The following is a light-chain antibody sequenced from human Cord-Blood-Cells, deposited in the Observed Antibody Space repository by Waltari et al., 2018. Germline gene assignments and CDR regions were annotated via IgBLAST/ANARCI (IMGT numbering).Light chain of an antibody. V-gene: IGKV3-11*01. CDR3: QQRSNWT. Sequence: EIVLTQSPATLSLSPGERATLPYRASQSVSSYLAWYQQKPGQAPRLLIYDASNRATGIPARFSGSGSGTDFTLTISSLEPEDFAVYYCQQRSNWTFGQGTKVEIK. CDR1: QSVSSY. CDR2: DAS. J-gene: IGKJ1*01.